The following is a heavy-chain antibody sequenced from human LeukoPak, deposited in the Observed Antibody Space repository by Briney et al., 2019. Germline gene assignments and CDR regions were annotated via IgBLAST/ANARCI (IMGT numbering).Heavy chain of an antibody. V-gene: IGHV3-48*01. CDR2: ISSSSSTI. Sequence: PGGSLRLSCATSGFTFGEYGMSWFRQAPGKGLEWVSYISSSSSTIYYADSVKGRFTISRDNAKNSLYLQMNSLRAEDTAVYYCARDQSSWYVRELDYWGQGTLVTVSS. CDR1: GFTFGEYG. CDR3: ARDQSSWYVRELDY. J-gene: IGHJ4*02. D-gene: IGHD6-13*01.